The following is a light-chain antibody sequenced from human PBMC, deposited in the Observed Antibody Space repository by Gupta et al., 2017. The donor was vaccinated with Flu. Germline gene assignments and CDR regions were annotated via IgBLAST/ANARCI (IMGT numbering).Light chain of an antibody. J-gene: IGKJ2*01. CDR2: GAS. Sequence: EIVFTQSPGTLSLSPGERATLSCRASQSVSSNKLAWYQQKPGQAPRLLIYGASSRTTGIPDTFRGSGSGTDFTLTISRREPEDFAVYHCQQYGSSPVTFGQGTKLEIK. CDR1: QSVSSNK. V-gene: IGKV3-20*01. CDR3: QQYGSSPVT.